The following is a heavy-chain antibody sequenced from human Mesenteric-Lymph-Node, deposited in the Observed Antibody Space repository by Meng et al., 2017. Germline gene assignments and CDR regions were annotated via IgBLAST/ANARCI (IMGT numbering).Heavy chain of an antibody. Sequence: EVQLVESGGGLVKQGGSLRRSCAASGFTFSSYTMNWVRRAPGKGLEWVSSISSSSNYIYSADSVKGRFTISRDNAKNSLYLQMNSLRAEDTAVYYCARDTPGLLFDYWGQGTLVTVSS. CDR2: ISSSSNYI. V-gene: IGHV3-21*01. CDR1: GFTFSSYT. D-gene: IGHD5-18*01. J-gene: IGHJ4*02. CDR3: ARDTPGLLFDY.